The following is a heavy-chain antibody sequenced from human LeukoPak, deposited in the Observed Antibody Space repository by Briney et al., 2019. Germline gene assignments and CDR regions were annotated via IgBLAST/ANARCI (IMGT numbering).Heavy chain of an antibody. V-gene: IGHV4-4*07. Sequence: PSETLSLTCTVSGDSFSGYFWNCIRQPAGKGLEWIGRLYTSGSTDYNPSLKSRVTMSVDTSKNQFSLKLSSVTAADTAVYYCARDFLLQSEGLFDYWGQGTLVTVSS. D-gene: IGHD4-11*01. CDR1: GDSFSGYF. CDR2: LYTSGST. J-gene: IGHJ4*02. CDR3: ARDFLLQSEGLFDY.